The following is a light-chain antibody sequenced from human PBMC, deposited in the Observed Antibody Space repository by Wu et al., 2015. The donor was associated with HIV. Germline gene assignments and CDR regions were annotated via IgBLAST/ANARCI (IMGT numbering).Light chain of an antibody. V-gene: IGKV1-9*01. CDR3: QQCNAYPWT. J-gene: IGKJ1*01. CDR1: QGISSY. CDR2: AAS. Sequence: DIQLTQSPSFLSASVGDRVTITCRASQGISSYLAWYQQKPGKAPKLLIYAASTLQSGVPSRFSGSGSGTEFTLTISNLQPDDFATYYCQQCNAYPWTFGQGTKVELK.